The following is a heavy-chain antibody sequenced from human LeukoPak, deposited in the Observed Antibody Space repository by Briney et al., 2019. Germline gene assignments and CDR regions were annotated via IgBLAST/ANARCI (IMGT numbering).Heavy chain of an antibody. CDR3: ARPGSSSPLGY. CDR1: GFTFRSYG. CDR2: ISSGSRIM. V-gene: IGHV3-48*01. D-gene: IGHD6-6*01. Sequence: GGSLRLSCAASGFTFRSYGMNWVRQDPGKGLERVSYISSGSRIMYYADSVKGRFTISRDNAKNSLYLQMDSLRAEDTAVYYCARPGSSSPLGYWGQGTLVTVSS. J-gene: IGHJ1*01.